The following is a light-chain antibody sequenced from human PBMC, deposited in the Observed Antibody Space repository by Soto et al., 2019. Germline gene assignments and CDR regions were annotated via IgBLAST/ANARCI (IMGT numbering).Light chain of an antibody. J-gene: IGLJ1*01. CDR2: EVL. V-gene: IGLV2-8*01. Sequence: QSALTQAPSASGSPGQSVTISCTGTRSDVGGYNFVSWYQHLPGKAPKLIIYEVLKRPSGVPDRFSGFKSGNTASLTVSGLQAEDEADYFCSSYAGDNFYVFGTGTKLTVL. CDR1: RSDVGGYNF. CDR3: SSYAGDNFYV.